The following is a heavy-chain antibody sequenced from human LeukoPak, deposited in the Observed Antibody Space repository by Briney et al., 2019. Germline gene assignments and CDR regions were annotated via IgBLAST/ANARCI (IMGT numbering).Heavy chain of an antibody. D-gene: IGHD5-12*01. CDR3: ARESLRYSGYD. CDR1: GGSISSGSYY. J-gene: IGHJ4*02. Sequence: PSETLSLTCTVSGGSISSGSYYWSWIRQPAGKGLEWIGRIYTSGSTNYNPSLKGRVTISVDTSKNQFSLKLSSVTAADTAVYYCARESLRYSGYDWGQGTLVTVSS. V-gene: IGHV4-61*02. CDR2: IYTSGST.